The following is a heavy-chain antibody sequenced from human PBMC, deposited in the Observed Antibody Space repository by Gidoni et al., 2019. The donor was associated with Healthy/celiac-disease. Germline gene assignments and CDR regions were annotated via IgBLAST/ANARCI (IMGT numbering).Heavy chain of an antibody. CDR3: ARGDSTGGDSDAFDI. J-gene: IGHJ3*02. D-gene: IGHD6-25*01. CDR2: IWYDGSNK. V-gene: IGHV3-33*01. Sequence: QVQLVESGGGVVQPGRSLRLYCAASGFTLRSYGMHWVRQAPGKGLEWVAVIWYDGSNKYYADSVKGRFTISRDNSKNTLYLQMNSLRAEDTAVYYCARGDSTGGDSDAFDIWGQGTMVTVSS. CDR1: GFTLRSYG.